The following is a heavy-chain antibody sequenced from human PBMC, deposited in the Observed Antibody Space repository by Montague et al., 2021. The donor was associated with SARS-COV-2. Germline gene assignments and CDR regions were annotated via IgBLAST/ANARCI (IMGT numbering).Heavy chain of an antibody. Sequence: SETLSLTCAVYGGTFSAHSWSWVRQSPGKGLEWIGEINHRGSTTYMSSLKSRVTMSVDTSKNQFSLKLSSVTAADTAIYYWARGGLAGGNYDIWRFSYTSPLDYWGQGTLVTVSS. CDR1: GGTFSAHS. D-gene: IGHD3-3*01. CDR3: ARGGLAGGNYDIWRFSYTSPLDY. V-gene: IGHV4-34*01. CDR2: INHRGST. J-gene: IGHJ4*02.